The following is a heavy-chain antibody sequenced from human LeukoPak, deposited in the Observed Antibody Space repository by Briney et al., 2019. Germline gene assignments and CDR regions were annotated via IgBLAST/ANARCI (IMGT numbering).Heavy chain of an antibody. CDR1: GFTFDDYA. CDR3: AKAPSGYSSSSYYFDY. D-gene: IGHD6-6*01. CDR2: ISWNSGSI. J-gene: IGHJ4*02. Sequence: GGSLRLSCAASGFTFDDYAMHWVRQAPGKGLEWVSGISWNSGSIGYADSVKGRVTISRDNAKNSLYLQMNSLRAEDMALYYCAKAPSGYSSSSYYFDYWGQGTLVTVSS. V-gene: IGHV3-9*03.